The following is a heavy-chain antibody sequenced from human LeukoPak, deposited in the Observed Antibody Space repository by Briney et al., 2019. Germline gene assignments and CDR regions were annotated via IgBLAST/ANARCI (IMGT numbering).Heavy chain of an antibody. CDR3: AKEMYYYESSGALNY. CDR2: IWYDGSNK. Sequence: GGSLRLSCAASGFTFSSYTMHWVRQAPGKGLEWVAAIWYDGSNKYYADSVKGRFTISRDNSKNTLYLQMNSLRAEDTAVYYCAKEMYYYESSGALNYWGQGTQVTVSS. D-gene: IGHD3-22*01. CDR1: GFTFSSYT. J-gene: IGHJ4*02. V-gene: IGHV3-33*03.